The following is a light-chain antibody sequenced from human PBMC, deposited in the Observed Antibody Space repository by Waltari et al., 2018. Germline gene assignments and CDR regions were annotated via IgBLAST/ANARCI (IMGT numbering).Light chain of an antibody. CDR1: ALPKRY. Sequence: SYELTQPPLVSVSPGQTARITCSGDALPKRYAYWYQQKPGQAPVLVIYKDIERPSGIPERFSGSRSGTTVTLTISGVQAEDEADYYCQSADSSGTYVVFGGGTKLTVL. CDR3: QSADSSGTYVV. V-gene: IGLV3-25*03. J-gene: IGLJ2*01. CDR2: KDI.